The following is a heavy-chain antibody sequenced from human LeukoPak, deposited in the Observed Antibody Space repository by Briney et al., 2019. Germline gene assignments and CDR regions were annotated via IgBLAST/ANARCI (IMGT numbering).Heavy chain of an antibody. CDR2: ISGRSSHT. CDR1: GFTFSDYD. D-gene: IGHD3-16*01. Sequence: GGSLRLSCSASGFTFSDYDMNWIRQAPGKGLEWISAISGRSSHTYYGDSVKGRFSISRDNAKNLLYLQMNGLGAEDTAVYYCGRAFPPRRTSSAGDLWGQGTLVTVSS. J-gene: IGHJ4*02. CDR3: GRAFPPRRTSSAGDL. V-gene: IGHV3-21*06.